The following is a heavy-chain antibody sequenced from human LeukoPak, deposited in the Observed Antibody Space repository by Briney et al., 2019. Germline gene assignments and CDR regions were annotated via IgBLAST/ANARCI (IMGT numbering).Heavy chain of an antibody. CDR3: ARDGSGWYYFDY. J-gene: IGHJ4*02. CDR2: ISSSGSYI. Sequence: GGSLRLSCAASGFTFSSYSMIWVRQAPGKGLEWVSSISSSGSYIYYADSVKGRFTISRDNAKNSLYLQMNSLRAEDTAVYYCARDGSGWYYFDYWGQGTLVTVSS. V-gene: IGHV3-21*01. D-gene: IGHD6-19*01. CDR1: GFTFSSYS.